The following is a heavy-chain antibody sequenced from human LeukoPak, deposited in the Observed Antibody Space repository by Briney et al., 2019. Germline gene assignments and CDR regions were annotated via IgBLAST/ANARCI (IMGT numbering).Heavy chain of an antibody. CDR1: AFTFSTYS. D-gene: IGHD3-10*01. CDR2: ISSSSSNI. CDR3: ARDDYGSGSYLEA. J-gene: IGHJ4*02. V-gene: IGHV3-48*02. Sequence: PGGSLRLSCAASAFTFSTYSMNWVRQAPGKGLEWVSYISSSSSNIQYADSVKGRFTISRDNAKNSLYLQMNSLRDEDTAVYYCARDDYGSGSYLEARGQGTLVTVSS.